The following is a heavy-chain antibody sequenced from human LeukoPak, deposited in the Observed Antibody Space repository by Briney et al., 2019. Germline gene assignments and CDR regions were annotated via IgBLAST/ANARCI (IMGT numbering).Heavy chain of an antibody. V-gene: IGHV3-30*04. Sequence: GTCLRLACATSGFTFSSYPIDWDSQAPGRGLEWVAVISYDGKVKYYVDAVRGRFTISRDDYKKTLYLQRNSLRAEDTAVYYCARYPLRGVGDYFDFWGQGTLVTVSS. CDR1: GFTFSSYP. J-gene: IGHJ4*02. D-gene: IGHD3-16*01. CDR3: ARYPLRGVGDYFDF. CDR2: ISYDGKVK.